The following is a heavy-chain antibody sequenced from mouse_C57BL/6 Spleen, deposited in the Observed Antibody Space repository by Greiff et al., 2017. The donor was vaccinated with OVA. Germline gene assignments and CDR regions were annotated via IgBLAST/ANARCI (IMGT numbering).Heavy chain of an antibody. D-gene: IGHD1-1*01. CDR2: INPNYGTT. J-gene: IGHJ4*01. V-gene: IGHV1-39*01. CDR1: GYSFTDYN. CDR3: ARSKDVSSYGGVYYYAMDY. Sequence: VQLQQSGPELVKPGASVKISCKASGYSFTDYNMNWVKQSNGKSLEWIGVINPNYGTTSYNQKFKGKATLTVDQSSSTAYMQLNSLTSEDSAVYYCARSKDVSSYGGVYYYAMDYWGQGTSVTVSS.